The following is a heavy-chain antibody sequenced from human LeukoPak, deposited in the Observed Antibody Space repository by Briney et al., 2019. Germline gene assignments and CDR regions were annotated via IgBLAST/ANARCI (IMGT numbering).Heavy chain of an antibody. CDR2: VRPDGGQA. V-gene: IGHV3-7*01. J-gene: IGHJ4*02. D-gene: IGHD4-11*01. CDR3: VRFMGGVTTYDF. CDR1: GFFFSNYW. Sequence: GGSLRLSCAASGFFFSNYWMSWVRQAPGKGLEWVASVRPDGGQAYYLDSIKGRFTIYRDNAENSLYLQMSSLRAEDTAVYYCVRFMGGVTTYDFWGQGTLVTVSS.